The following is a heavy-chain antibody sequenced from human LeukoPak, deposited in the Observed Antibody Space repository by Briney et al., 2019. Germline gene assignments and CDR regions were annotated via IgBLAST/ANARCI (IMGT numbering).Heavy chain of an antibody. Sequence: GGSLRLSCAASGFTFSSYAMSWVRQAPGKGLEWVSAISGSGGSTYYADSVKGRFTISRDNSKNTLYLQMNSLRAEDTAVYYCAEADYGDYGSYWGQGTLVTVSS. V-gene: IGHV3-23*01. CDR2: ISGSGGST. D-gene: IGHD4-17*01. CDR3: AEADYGDYGSY. J-gene: IGHJ4*02. CDR1: GFTFSSYA.